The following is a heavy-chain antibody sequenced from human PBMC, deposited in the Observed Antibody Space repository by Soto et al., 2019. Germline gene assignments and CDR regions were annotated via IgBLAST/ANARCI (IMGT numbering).Heavy chain of an antibody. V-gene: IGHV3-53*01. Sequence: GGSLRLSCAASGFTVSSNYMSWVRQAPGKGLEWVSLIYSGGTTYYADSVKGRFTISRDNSKNTLYLQMNSLRAEDTAVYYCARESLHSSGYFDYWGQGTLVTVSS. CDR2: IYSGGTT. D-gene: IGHD3-22*01. CDR3: ARESLHSSGYFDY. J-gene: IGHJ4*02. CDR1: GFTVSSNY.